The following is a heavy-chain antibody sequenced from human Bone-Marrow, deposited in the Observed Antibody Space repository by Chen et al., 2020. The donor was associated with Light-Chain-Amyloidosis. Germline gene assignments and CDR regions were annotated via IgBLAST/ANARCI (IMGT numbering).Heavy chain of an antibody. V-gene: IGHV1-69*01. J-gene: IGHJ4*02. CDR1: GGTFSSYA. CDR3: ARGTYYYVSSGYRVFDY. D-gene: IGHD3-22*01. Sequence: QVQLVQSGAEVKKPGSSVKVSCKASGGTFSSYAISWVRQAPGKGLDWMGGIIPIFGTVNYAHKFPGRVTITAYESTSTAYMVLSSLRSEDTAVYYCARGTYYYVSSGYRVFDYWGQGTLVTVSS. CDR2: IIPIFGTV.